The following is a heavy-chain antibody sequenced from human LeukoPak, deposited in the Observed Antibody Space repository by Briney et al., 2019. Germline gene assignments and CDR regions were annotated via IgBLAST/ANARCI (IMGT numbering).Heavy chain of an antibody. J-gene: IGHJ4*02. CDR1: GGSISSSSYY. V-gene: IGHV4-39*01. Sequence: SETQSLTCTVSGGSISSSSYYWGWIRQPPGKGLEWIGSIYCSGSTYYNPSLKSRVTISVDTSKNQFSLKLSSVTAADTAVYYCARTMYTGAWCDWGPGTLVTVSS. CDR2: IYCSGST. CDR3: ARTMYTGAWCD. D-gene: IGHD6-19*01.